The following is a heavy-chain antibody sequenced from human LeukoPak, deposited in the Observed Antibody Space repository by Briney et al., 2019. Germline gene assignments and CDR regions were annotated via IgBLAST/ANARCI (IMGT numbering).Heavy chain of an antibody. V-gene: IGHV3-21*01. Sequence: GGSLRLSCAASGFTFSSYSMNWVRQAPGEGLEWVSSISSSSSYIYYADSVKGRFTISRDNAKNSLYLQMNSLRAEDTAVYYCARDRVGAIEPYYFDYWGQGTLVTVSS. CDR2: ISSSSSYI. D-gene: IGHD1-26*01. J-gene: IGHJ4*02. CDR3: ARDRVGAIEPYYFDY. CDR1: GFTFSSYS.